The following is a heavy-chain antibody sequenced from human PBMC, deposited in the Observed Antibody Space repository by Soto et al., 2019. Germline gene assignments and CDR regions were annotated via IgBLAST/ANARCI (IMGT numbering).Heavy chain of an antibody. J-gene: IGHJ6*01. Sequence: VESLKISCKGSGYSFTSYWVTWLRQMPGKGLEWMGRIDPSDSYTNYNPPFQGHVTISVDKSISTAYLQWSSLKASDTAMYYCARLYGGNSGMEVWGQGTTVTVSS. CDR1: GYSFTSYW. V-gene: IGHV5-10-1*01. CDR2: IDPSDSYT. CDR3: ARLYGGNSGMEV. D-gene: IGHD4-17*01.